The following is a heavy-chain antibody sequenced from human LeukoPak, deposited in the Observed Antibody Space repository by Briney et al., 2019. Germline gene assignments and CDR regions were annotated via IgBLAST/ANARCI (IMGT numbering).Heavy chain of an antibody. CDR3: ATVGLRDYYGMDV. CDR1: GGSISSGGYY. CDR2: IYYSGST. V-gene: IGHV4-31*03. D-gene: IGHD4-23*01. J-gene: IGHJ6*02. Sequence: AQTLSLTCTVSGGSISSGGYYWSWIRQHPGKGLEWIRYIYYSGSTYYNPSLKSRVTISVDTSKNQFSLKLSSVTAADTAVYYCATVGLRDYYGMDVWGQGTTVTVSS.